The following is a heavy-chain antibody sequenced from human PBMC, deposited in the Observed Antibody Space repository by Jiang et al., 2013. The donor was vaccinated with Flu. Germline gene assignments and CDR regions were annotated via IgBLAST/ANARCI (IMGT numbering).Heavy chain of an antibody. CDR3: ARHHSIAAAGLDY. V-gene: IGHV4-39*01. Sequence: LLKPSETLSLTCTVSGGSISSSSYYWGWIRQPPGKGLEWIGSIYYSGSTYYNPSLKSRVTISVDTSKNQFSLKLSSVTAADTAVYYCARHHSIAAAGLDYWGQGTLVTVSS. CDR2: IYYSGST. J-gene: IGHJ4*02. CDR1: GGSISSSSYY. D-gene: IGHD6-13*01.